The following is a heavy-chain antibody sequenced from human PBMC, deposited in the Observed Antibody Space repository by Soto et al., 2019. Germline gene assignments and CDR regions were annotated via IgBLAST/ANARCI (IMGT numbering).Heavy chain of an antibody. CDR2: MNPNSGNT. J-gene: IGHJ5*02. CDR1: GYTFTSYD. D-gene: IGHD6-13*01. V-gene: IGHV1-8*01. Sequence: QVQLVQSGAEVKKPGASVKVSCKASGYTFTSYDINWVRQATGQGLEWMGWMNPNSGNTGYAQKFQGRVTMTRNTSIRTAYMELSSLRSEDKAVYYCARRGAAAGTDWFDPWGQGTLVTVSS. CDR3: ARRGAAAGTDWFDP.